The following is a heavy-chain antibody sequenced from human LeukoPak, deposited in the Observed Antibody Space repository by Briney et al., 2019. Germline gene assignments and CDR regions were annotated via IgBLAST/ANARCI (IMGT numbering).Heavy chain of an antibody. CDR1: GFTFSSYS. Sequence: PGGSLRLSCAASGFTFSSYSMSCVRQAPGKGLEWFSSITTSSTYISYADSVKGRFTISRDNAKNSLYLQMNSLRAEDTAVYYCARGKYSSGWFDYWGQGTLVTVSS. V-gene: IGHV3-21*01. CDR2: ITTSSTYI. D-gene: IGHD6-19*01. J-gene: IGHJ4*02. CDR3: ARGKYSSGWFDY.